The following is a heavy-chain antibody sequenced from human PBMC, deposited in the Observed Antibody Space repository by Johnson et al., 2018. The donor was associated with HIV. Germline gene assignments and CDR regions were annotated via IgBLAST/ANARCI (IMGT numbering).Heavy chain of an antibody. CDR3: ARDLTVARLVFDM. CDR1: GFTFSNYD. Sequence: EVQLVESGGDWVQRGGSLKLSCAASGFTFSNYDIHWVRQATGKGLEWVSTMGTAGDTSYAGSVKGRFTVSRENAKNSLYLEMNSLRAEDTAVYYCARDLTVARLVFDMWGQGTMVTVSS. D-gene: IGHD6-19*01. V-gene: IGHV3-13*01. CDR2: MGTAGDT. J-gene: IGHJ3*02.